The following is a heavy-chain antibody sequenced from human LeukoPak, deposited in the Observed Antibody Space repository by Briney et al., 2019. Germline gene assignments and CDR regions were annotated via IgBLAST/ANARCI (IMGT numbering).Heavy chain of an antibody. CDR3: ARDTYCSGGSCYSGKNAFDI. CDR2: IYYSGST. CDR1: GGSISSSSYY. J-gene: IGHJ3*02. D-gene: IGHD2-15*01. V-gene: IGHV4-39*07. Sequence: SETLSLTCTVSGGSISSSSYYWGWIRQPPGKELEWIGSIYYSGSTYYNPSLKSRVTISVDKSKNQFSLKLSSVTAADTAVYYCARDTYCSGGSCYSGKNAFDIWGQGTMVTVSS.